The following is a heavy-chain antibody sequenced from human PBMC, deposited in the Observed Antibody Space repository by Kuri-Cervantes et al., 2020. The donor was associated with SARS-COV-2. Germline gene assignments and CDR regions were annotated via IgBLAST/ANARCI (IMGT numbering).Heavy chain of an antibody. Sequence: GESLKISCASSGFTLSTYGMHWVRQAPGKGLEWVAVISHDGSKRHYADSAKGRFTISRDNSMNTVYLQMNSLRTEDTAVYFCAKDKRVVSTGNPWRVSYSYDSIEYYNGMDVWGQGTTVTVSS. CDR1: GFTLSTYG. CDR3: AKDKRVVSTGNPWRVSYSYDSIEYYNGMDV. V-gene: IGHV3-30*18. CDR2: ISHDGSKR. J-gene: IGHJ6*02. D-gene: IGHD5-18*01.